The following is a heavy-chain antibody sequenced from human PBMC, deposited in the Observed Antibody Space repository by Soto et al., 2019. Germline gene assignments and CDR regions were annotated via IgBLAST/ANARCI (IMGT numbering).Heavy chain of an antibody. V-gene: IGHV1-8*01. CDR3: ARDQYSSSGEFDY. Sequence: ASVKVSCKASGDTFTSYEINWVRQATGQGLEWMGWMNPNSGNTGYAQKFQGRVTMTRNTSISTGYVELNSLRAEDTAVYYCARDQYSSSGEFDYWGQGTLVTVSS. J-gene: IGHJ4*02. CDR1: GDTFTSYE. D-gene: IGHD6-13*01. CDR2: MNPNSGNT.